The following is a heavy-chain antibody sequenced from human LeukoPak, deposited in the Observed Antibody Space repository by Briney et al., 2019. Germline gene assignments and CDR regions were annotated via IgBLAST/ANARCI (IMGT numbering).Heavy chain of an antibody. Sequence: EASVKVSCKASGYTFTGYYMHWVRQAPGQGLEWMGWISAYNGNTNYAQKLQGRVTMTTDTSTSTAYMELRSLRSDDTAVYYCARDIDDSVYCSGGSCSYFDYWGQGTLVTVSS. CDR1: GYTFTGYY. D-gene: IGHD2-15*01. V-gene: IGHV1-18*04. CDR3: ARDIDDSVYCSGGSCSYFDY. CDR2: ISAYNGNT. J-gene: IGHJ4*02.